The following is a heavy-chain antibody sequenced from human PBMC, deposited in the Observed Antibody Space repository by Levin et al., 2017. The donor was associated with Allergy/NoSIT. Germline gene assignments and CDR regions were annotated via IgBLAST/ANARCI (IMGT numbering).Heavy chain of an antibody. D-gene: IGHD5-12*01. J-gene: IGHJ4*02. CDR3: TTPFPSGDSGYETADY. CDR1: GFTFSNAW. CDR2: IKSKTDGGTT. Sequence: LSLTCAASGFTFSNAWMSWVRQAPGKGLEWVGRIKSKTDGGTTDYAAPVKGRFTISRDDSKNTLYLQMNSLKTEDTAVYYCTTPFPSGDSGYETADYWGQGTLVTVSS. V-gene: IGHV3-15*01.